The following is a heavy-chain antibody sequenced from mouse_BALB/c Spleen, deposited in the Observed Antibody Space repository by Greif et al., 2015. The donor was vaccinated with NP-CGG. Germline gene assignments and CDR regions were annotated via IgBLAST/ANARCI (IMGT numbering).Heavy chain of an antibody. CDR1: GFTFSSFG. V-gene: IGHV5-17*02. J-gene: IGHJ3*01. CDR2: ISSGSSTI. Sequence: EVNLVESGGGLVQPGGSRKLSCAASGFTFSSFGMHWVRQAPEKGLEWVAYISSGSSTIYYADTVKGRFTISRDNPKNTLFLQMTSLRSEDTAMYYGAQLGSFAYWGQGTLVTVSA. CDR3: AQLGSFAY. D-gene: IGHD4-1*02.